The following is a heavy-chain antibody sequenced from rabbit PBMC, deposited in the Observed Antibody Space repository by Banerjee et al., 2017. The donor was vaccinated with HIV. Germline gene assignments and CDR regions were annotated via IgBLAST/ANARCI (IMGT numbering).Heavy chain of an antibody. Sequence: QEQLEESGGDLVKPEGSLTLTCTASGFSFSSYWMCWVRQAPGKGLEWIACIYNGDGSTYYASWAKGRFTISSDNAQNTVDLQMTSLTAADTATYFCARDAGYAGSNLWGPGTLVTVS. J-gene: IGHJ4*01. D-gene: IGHD4-2*01. CDR2: IYNGDGST. V-gene: IGHV1S47*01. CDR1: GFSFSSYW. CDR3: ARDAGYAGSNL.